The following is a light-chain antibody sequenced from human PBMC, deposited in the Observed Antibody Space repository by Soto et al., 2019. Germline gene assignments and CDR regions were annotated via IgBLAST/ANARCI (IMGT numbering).Light chain of an antibody. V-gene: IGKV1-6*01. CDR1: QGIRND. CDR3: LQDYNYSFT. CDR2: AAS. Sequence: AIQMTQSPSSLYASVQDRVTITCRASQGIRNDLGWYQQKPGKAPKLLIYAASSLQSGVPSRFSASGSGTDFTLTISSLQPEDFASYYCLQDYNYSFTFGQGTKLEIK. J-gene: IGKJ2*01.